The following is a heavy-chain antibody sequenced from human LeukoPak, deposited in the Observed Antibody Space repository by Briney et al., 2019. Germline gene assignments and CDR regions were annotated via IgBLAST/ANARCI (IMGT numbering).Heavy chain of an antibody. J-gene: IGHJ4*02. CDR2: IYHSGGT. D-gene: IGHD3-10*01. V-gene: IGHV4-59*01. CDR1: GGSINDAS. Sequence: PSETLSLTCTVSGGSINDASWNWIRKPPGQGLEWIRYIYHSGGTNYNPSLKSRVTISLDTSKNQFSLKLSSVTAADTAVYYCARVGTYYRSLDSWGQGTLVTVSS. CDR3: ARVGTYYRSLDS.